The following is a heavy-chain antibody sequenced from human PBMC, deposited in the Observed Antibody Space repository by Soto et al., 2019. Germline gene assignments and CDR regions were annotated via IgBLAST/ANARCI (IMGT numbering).Heavy chain of an antibody. CDR1: GFTLSMSA. D-gene: IGHD6-25*01. Sequence: PGGSLRLSCASSGFTLSMSAVNWVRQAPGKGLEWVSYISDSGDRTYYADSVKGRFTISRDRSKNTVSLQMDSLRAEDTAVYYCAKDRGIIAKAGDAFDVWGQGTKVTVS. J-gene: IGHJ3*01. CDR2: ISDSGDRT. CDR3: AKDRGIIAKAGDAFDV. V-gene: IGHV3-23*01.